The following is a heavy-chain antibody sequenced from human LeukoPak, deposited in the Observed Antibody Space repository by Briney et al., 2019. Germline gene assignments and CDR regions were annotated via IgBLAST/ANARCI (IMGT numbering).Heavy chain of an antibody. J-gene: IGHJ6*02. Sequence: PGGSLRLSCAASGFSFSNSDMHWVRQAPGKGLEWVAFIRYDGSNKYYEDSVKGRLTISRDNAKNTLFLRMYSLRPEDTAVYYCVKEIRRNYFYGTDVWGQGTSVTVSS. CDR2: IRYDGSNK. CDR1: GFSFSNSD. V-gene: IGHV3-30*02. CDR3: VKEIRRNYFYGTDV.